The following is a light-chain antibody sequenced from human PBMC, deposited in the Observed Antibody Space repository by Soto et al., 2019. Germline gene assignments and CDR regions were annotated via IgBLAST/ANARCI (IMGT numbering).Light chain of an antibody. Sequence: DIQLTQSPSFLSASVGDRVTISCRASQGISSYLAWYQQTPGEAPKLLIYASSILQSGVPSRFSGSGSGTEFTLTISSLQPEDFATYYCQQLNTFPVTFGQGTRLAI. J-gene: IGKJ5*01. CDR1: QGISSY. CDR2: ASS. CDR3: QQLNTFPVT. V-gene: IGKV1-9*01.